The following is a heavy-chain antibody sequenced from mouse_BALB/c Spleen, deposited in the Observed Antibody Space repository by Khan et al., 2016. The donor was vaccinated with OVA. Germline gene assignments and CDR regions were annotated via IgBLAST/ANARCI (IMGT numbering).Heavy chain of an antibody. CDR2: IGPGSSNT. V-gene: IGHV1S41*01. CDR3: ARENYYGRGCYARDY. J-gene: IGHJ4*01. Sequence: DLVKPGTSVTLSCKASGYTFTSYWINWIKQRPGQGLEWIGRIGPGSSNTYYNEFFKGKAALTVDTSSSKAYIKTSRLSSDASAVYFCARENYYGRGCYARDYWGQGTSGTVSS. D-gene: IGHD1-1*01. CDR1: GYTFTSYW.